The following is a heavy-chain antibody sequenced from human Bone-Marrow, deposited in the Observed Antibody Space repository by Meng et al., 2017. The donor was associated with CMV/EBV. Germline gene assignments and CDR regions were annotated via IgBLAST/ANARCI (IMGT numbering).Heavy chain of an antibody. CDR3: ARDGEYCSGGSCQNYYYYGMDV. V-gene: IGHV1-69*05. CDR2: IIPIFGTA. J-gene: IGHJ6*02. CDR1: GGTFSSYA. D-gene: IGHD2-15*01. Sequence: SVKVSCKASGGTFSSYAISWVRQAPGQGLEWMGGIIPIFGTANYAQKFQGRVTITTDESTSTAYMELSSLRSEDTAVYYCARDGEYCSGGSCQNYYYYGMDVWGQGTTVTVSS.